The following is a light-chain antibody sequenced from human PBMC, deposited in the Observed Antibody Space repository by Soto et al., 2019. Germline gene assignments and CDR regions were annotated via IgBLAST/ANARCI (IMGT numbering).Light chain of an antibody. J-gene: IGLJ3*02. CDR3: QSADSSGTYVGV. CDR2: KDS. V-gene: IGLV3-25*03. CDR1: ALPKQY. Sequence: SYELTQPPSVSVSPGQTARITCSGDALPKQYAYWYQQKPGQAPVLMIYKDSERPSGIPERFSGSSSGTTVTLTISGVQAEDEADYYCQSADSSGTYVGVFGGVTKLTVL.